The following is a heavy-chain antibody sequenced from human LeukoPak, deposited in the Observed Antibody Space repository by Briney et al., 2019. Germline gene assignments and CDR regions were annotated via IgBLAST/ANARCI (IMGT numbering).Heavy chain of an antibody. CDR3: ARVEEAAAFNP. CDR1: GFTFSGSA. CDR2: IGSKPNTYAT. V-gene: IGHV3-73*01. J-gene: IGHJ5*02. D-gene: IGHD6-13*01. Sequence: GGSLRLSCAASGFTFSGSAMHWARQASGKGLEWVGHIGSKPNTYATAYAASVIGRFTISRDDSKNTAYLQMNSLKTEDTAVYYCARVEEAAAFNPWGQGTLVTVSS.